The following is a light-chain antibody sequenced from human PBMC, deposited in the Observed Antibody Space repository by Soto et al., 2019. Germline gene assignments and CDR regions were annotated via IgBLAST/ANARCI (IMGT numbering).Light chain of an antibody. J-gene: IGLJ2*01. CDR1: SSDVGGYKY. CDR3: SSYTSSSTVV. Sequence: QYALTQPASVSGSPGQSITISCTGTSSDVGGYKYVSWYQQHPGKAPKLMIFEVTNRPSGVSSRFSGSRSGNTASLTISGLQTEDEADYYCSSYTSSSTVVFGGGTKLTVL. V-gene: IGLV2-14*01. CDR2: EVT.